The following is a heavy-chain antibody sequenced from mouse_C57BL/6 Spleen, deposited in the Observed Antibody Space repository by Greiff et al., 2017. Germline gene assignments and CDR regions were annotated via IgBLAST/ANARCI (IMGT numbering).Heavy chain of an antibody. CDR3: TGYDVGDY. CDR1: GFNIKDDY. CDR2: IDPENGDT. J-gene: IGHJ2*01. D-gene: IGHD2-2*01. V-gene: IGHV14-4*01. Sequence: VQLQQSGAELVRPGASVKLSCTASGFNIKDDYMHWVKQRPEQGLEWIGWIDPENGDTEYASKFQGKATITADTSSNTAYLQLSSLTSEDTAVYYCTGYDVGDYWGQGTTLTVSS.